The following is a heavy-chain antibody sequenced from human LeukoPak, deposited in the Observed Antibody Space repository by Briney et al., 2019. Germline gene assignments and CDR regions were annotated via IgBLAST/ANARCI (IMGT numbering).Heavy chain of an antibody. J-gene: IGHJ5*02. V-gene: IGHV1-2*02. Sequence: ASVKLSCKASGYTFTGYYMHLMRHAPGQGLERMGWINPNSDGTKYAQKFHVRVTMTRYTAISTAYMELSRLRSDDTAVYYGGRDGRGAVAGGNNWFDPWGQGTLVTVSS. CDR3: GRDGRGAVAGGNNWFDP. CDR2: INPNSDGT. CDR1: GYTFTGYY. D-gene: IGHD6-19*01.